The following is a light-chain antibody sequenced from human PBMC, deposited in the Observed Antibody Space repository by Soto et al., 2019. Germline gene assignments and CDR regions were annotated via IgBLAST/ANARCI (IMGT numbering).Light chain of an antibody. CDR1: SSDVGSYNL. Sequence: QSALTQPASVSGSPGQSSTLSCTGTSSDVGSYNLVSGYQLHPGKAPKLMIYEGTKRPSGVSNRFSGSKSGSTASLTISGLQAEDEADYYCCSYAGSSSYVVFGGGTKLTVL. CDR3: CSYAGSSSYVV. CDR2: EGT. V-gene: IGLV2-23*01. J-gene: IGLJ2*01.